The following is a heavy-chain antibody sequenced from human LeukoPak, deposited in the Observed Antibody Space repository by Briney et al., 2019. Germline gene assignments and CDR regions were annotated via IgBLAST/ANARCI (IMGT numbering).Heavy chain of an antibody. Sequence: ASVTVSCKASGYTFTNYDINWVRQATGQGLEWMGWMNPNSGNTGYAQKFQARVTITRNTSINTTYMELSSLRSEDTAVYYCARGGYGKETTAFDIWGQGTMVTVSS. CDR3: ARGGYGKETTAFDI. D-gene: IGHD5-18*01. J-gene: IGHJ3*02. CDR1: GYTFTNYD. CDR2: MNPNSGNT. V-gene: IGHV1-8*03.